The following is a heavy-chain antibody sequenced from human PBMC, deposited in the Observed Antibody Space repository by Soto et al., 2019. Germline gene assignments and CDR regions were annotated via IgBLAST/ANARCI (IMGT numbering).Heavy chain of an antibody. CDR2: INPKGGGT. CDR3: ARGHSTDCSNGVCSFFYNHEMDV. D-gene: IGHD2-8*01. J-gene: IGHJ6*02. Sequence: ASVKVSCKASGYSFTDYHIHWVRQAPGQGLEWLGRINPKGGGTSTAQKFQGWVTMTRDRSISTVYMELTRLRSDDTAVYFCARGHSTDCSNGVCSFFYNHEMDVWGQGTTVTISS. V-gene: IGHV1-2*04. CDR1: GYSFTDYH.